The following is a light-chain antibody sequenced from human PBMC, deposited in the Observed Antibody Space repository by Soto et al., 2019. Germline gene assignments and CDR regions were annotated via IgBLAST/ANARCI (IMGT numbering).Light chain of an antibody. Sequence: QSVLTHRASLSRSPGQSITISCTGTSSDIGAYDYVSWFQQHPGKAHKLMISEVNNRPSGVSNRFSGSKSGNTAYLTISGLQHEEEAEYYCTSFTTTSTPVFGTGTKVTVL. CDR2: EVN. CDR3: TSFTTTSTPV. J-gene: IGLJ1*01. V-gene: IGLV2-14*01. CDR1: SSDIGAYDY.